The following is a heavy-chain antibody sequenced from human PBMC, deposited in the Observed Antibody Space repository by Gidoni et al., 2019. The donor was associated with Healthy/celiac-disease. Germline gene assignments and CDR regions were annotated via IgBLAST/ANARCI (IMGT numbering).Heavy chain of an antibody. Sequence: QLQLQESGPGLVKPSETLSLTCTVSGGSISSSSYYWGWIRQPPGKGLEWIGSIYYSGSTYYNPSLKSRVTISVDTSKNQFSLKLSSVTAADTAVYYCARIRPGVYSGSYSYWGQGTLVTVSS. J-gene: IGHJ4*02. D-gene: IGHD1-26*01. CDR3: ARIRPGVYSGSYSY. V-gene: IGHV4-39*01. CDR2: IYYSGST. CDR1: GGSISSSSYY.